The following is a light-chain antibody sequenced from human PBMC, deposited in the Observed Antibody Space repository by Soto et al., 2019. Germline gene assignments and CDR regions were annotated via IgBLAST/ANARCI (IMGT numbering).Light chain of an antibody. V-gene: IGLV2-11*01. CDR3: CSYVGSYSYV. J-gene: IGLJ1*01. Sequence: QSVLIQPRSVSGSPGQSVTVSCIGTGSDVGGYNSVSWYQEHPGKAPKLMIYDVIKRPSGVPDRFSGSKSGNTASLTISGLLAEDEADYYCCSYVGSYSYVFGTGTKVTVL. CDR2: DVI. CDR1: GSDVGGYNS.